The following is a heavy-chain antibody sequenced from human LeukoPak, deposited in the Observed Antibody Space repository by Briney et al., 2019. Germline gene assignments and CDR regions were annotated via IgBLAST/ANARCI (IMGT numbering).Heavy chain of an antibody. CDR1: GGTFSSYA. J-gene: IGHJ4*02. V-gene: IGHV1-69*05. CDR2: IIPIFGTA. D-gene: IGHD4-23*01. Sequence: SVKVSCKASGGTFSSYAISWVRQAPGQGLEWMGRIIPIFGTANYAQKFQGRDTITTDESTSTAYMELSSLRSEDTAVYYCARDHDYGGNLDYWGQGTLVTVSS. CDR3: ARDHDYGGNLDY.